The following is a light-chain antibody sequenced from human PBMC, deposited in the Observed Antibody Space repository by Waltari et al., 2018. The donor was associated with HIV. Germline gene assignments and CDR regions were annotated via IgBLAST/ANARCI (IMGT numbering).Light chain of an antibody. CDR3: QHRTTWPPT. J-gene: IGKJ4*01. V-gene: IGKV3-11*01. Sequence: EIVLTQSPAILSVSPGETATLSCRASQSVQEFLAWFQRRPGQVPRLVVHDASQRAAGDPDRFSGGGFGTDFALTLSCLEPEDVAFYYCQHRTTWPPTFGGGTRVEIE. CDR2: DAS. CDR1: QSVQEF.